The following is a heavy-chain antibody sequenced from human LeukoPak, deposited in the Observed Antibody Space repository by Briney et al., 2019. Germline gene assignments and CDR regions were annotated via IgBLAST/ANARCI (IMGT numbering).Heavy chain of an antibody. D-gene: IGHD1-26*01. CDR3: TRDRELGF. V-gene: IGHV4-59*01. CDR2: IYHSGST. Sequence: TTSETPSLTCTVSGGSISIYYWTWIRQPPGKGLEWIGSIYHSGSTTYNPSLKSRVTISGDTSKNQFSLKLTSVTAADTAVYYCTRDRELGFWGQGTLVTVSS. J-gene: IGHJ4*02. CDR1: GGSISIYY.